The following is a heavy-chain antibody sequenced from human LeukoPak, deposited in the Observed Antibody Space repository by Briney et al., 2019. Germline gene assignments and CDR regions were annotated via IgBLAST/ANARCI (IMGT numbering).Heavy chain of an antibody. CDR2: ISSSSSTI. CDR3: ARERGSSSSGLNWFDS. Sequence: GGSLTLSCAASGYTFSSYSMNWVRQAPGKGLEWVSYISSSSSTIYYADSVKGRFTISRDNAKNSLYLQMNSLRAEDTAVYYCARERGSSSSGLNWFDSWGQGTLVTVSS. J-gene: IGHJ5*01. D-gene: IGHD6-6*01. V-gene: IGHV3-48*04. CDR1: GYTFSSYS.